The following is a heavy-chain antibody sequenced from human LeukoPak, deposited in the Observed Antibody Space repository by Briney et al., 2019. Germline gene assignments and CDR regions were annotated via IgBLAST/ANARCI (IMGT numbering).Heavy chain of an antibody. V-gene: IGHV1-2*02. D-gene: IGHD3-10*01. CDR1: GYTFTSYD. J-gene: IGHJ4*02. CDR2: INPNSGGT. CDR3: AITDFYGSGSYYTELDY. Sequence: ASVKVSCKASGYTFTSYDINWVRQAPGQGLEWMGWINPNSGGTNYAQKFQGRVTMTRDTSISTAYMELSRLSSDDTAVYYCAITDFYGSGSYYTELDYWGQGTLVTVSS.